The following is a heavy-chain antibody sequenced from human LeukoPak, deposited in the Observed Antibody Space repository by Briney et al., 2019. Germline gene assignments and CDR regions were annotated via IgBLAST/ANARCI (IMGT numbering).Heavy chain of an antibody. CDR2: IYTGGST. J-gene: IGHJ4*02. V-gene: IGHV3-53*01. CDR3: ARGGIQLRLPMAD. D-gene: IGHD5-18*01. CDR1: GFIVSNKY. Sequence: GGSLRLSCAASGFIVSNKYMSWVRQAPGRGLEWVSIIYTGGSTYYADSVKGRFTISRDNSKNTLYLQMNSLRVEDTAVYYCARGGIQLRLPMADWGQGTLVTVSS.